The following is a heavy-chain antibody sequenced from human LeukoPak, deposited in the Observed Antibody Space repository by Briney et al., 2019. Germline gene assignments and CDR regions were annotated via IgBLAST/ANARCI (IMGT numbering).Heavy chain of an antibody. Sequence: SETLSLTCTVSGGSISSYYWSWIRQPPGKGLEWIGYIYYSGSTNYNPSLKGRVTISVDTSKNQFSLKLSSVTAADTAVYYCARSYDSSGYSSFWYWGQGTLVTVSS. CDR1: GGSISSYY. V-gene: IGHV4-59*01. CDR2: IYYSGST. CDR3: ARSYDSSGYSSFWY. J-gene: IGHJ4*02. D-gene: IGHD3-22*01.